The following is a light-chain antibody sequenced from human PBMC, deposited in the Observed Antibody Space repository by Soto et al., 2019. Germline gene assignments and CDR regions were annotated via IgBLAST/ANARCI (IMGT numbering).Light chain of an antibody. CDR1: SSNIGSNY. J-gene: IGLJ3*02. V-gene: IGLV1-47*01. CDR2: RNN. CDR3: GSYTIYNTWV. Sequence: QSVLTQPPSASGTPGQRVNISCSGSSSNIGSNYVYWYRQFPGTAPKLLIQRNNQRPSGVPARFSGSKSGTSASLAISGLRSEDEADYYCGSYTIYNTWVFGGGTKLTVL.